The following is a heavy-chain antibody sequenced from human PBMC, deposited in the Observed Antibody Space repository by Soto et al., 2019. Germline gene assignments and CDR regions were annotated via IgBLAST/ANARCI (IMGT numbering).Heavy chain of an antibody. CDR2: ISPSGGDT. J-gene: IGHJ4*02. V-gene: IGHV3-23*01. D-gene: IGHD2-15*01. CDR1: GFTFSIYA. CDR3: VKSDRKDF. Sequence: GVSLRLSCAASGFTFSIYAMGWVRQAPGKGLEWVSAISPSGGDTYYADSVTGRFTISRDNSRDTLYLQMNSLRADDTAVYYCVKSDRKDFWGQGTLVTVSS.